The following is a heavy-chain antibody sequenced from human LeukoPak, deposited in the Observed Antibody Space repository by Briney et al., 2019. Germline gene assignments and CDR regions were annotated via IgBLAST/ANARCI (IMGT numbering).Heavy chain of an antibody. Sequence: GGSLTLPCAASGYILGKYAVIWFRQATGEGLEWVSDIRGNGYNTYYADSVKGRVTISSESSGNTLSLQMHNLRAEDTAVYYCAKGVRLWFAFYFDYWGQGTLVTVCS. CDR1: GYILGKYA. J-gene: IGHJ4*02. CDR2: IRGNGYNT. V-gene: IGHV3-23*01. CDR3: AKGVRLWFAFYFDY. D-gene: IGHD3-10*01.